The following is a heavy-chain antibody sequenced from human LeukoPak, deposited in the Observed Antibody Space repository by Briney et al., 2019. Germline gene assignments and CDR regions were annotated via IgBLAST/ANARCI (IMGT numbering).Heavy chain of an antibody. Sequence: ASVKVSCKASGYSFTSYGISWVRQAPGQGLEGMGWISAYNGNTNYAQKLQGRVSMNTETSTSTACMELRSLRSDDTAVYYCARVRWRYCSSTSCYEPDYWGQGTLVTVSS. J-gene: IGHJ4*02. V-gene: IGHV1-18*01. D-gene: IGHD2-2*01. CDR1: GYSFTSYG. CDR3: ARVRWRYCSSTSCYEPDY. CDR2: ISAYNGNT.